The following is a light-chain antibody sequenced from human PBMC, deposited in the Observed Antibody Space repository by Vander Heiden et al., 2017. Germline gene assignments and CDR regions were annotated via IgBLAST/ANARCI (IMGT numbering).Light chain of an antibody. CDR2: AAS. CDR1: QSISAY. Sequence: DIQMTQSSSPLSASVGDRVTINCRASQSISAYLNWYQVKPGKAPKLLIYAASSLQSGVPSRFSGSGSGTDFILTISSLQPEDFASYYCQQSYSTPLTFGGGTKVEI. CDR3: QQSYSTPLT. V-gene: IGKV1-39*01. J-gene: IGKJ4*01.